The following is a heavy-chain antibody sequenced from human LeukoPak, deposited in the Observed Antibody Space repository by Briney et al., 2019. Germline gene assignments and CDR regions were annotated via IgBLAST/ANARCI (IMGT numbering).Heavy chain of an antibody. CDR2: ISAYNGNT. CDR1: GYTFTSYG. J-gene: IGHJ4*02. CDR3: ARARSPDYDFCSGYGTPYDY. V-gene: IGHV1-18*01. D-gene: IGHD3-3*01. Sequence: ASVKVSCKASGYTFTSYGISWVRQAPGQGREWMGWISAYNGNTNYAQKLQGRVTMTTDTSTSTAYMELRSLRSDDTAVYYCARARSPDYDFCSGYGTPYDYWGQGTLVTVSS.